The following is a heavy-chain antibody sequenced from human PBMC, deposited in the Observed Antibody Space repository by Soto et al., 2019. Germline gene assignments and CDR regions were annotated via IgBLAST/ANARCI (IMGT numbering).Heavy chain of an antibody. D-gene: IGHD3-9*01. J-gene: IGHJ6*02. Sequence: GSLRLSCAASGFTFSSYAMHWVRQAPGKGLEWVAVISYDGINKYYADSVKGRFTISGDNSKNTLYLQMNSLRAEDTAVYYCARGFRLAYYDILTGYKNYYYYGMDVWGQGTTVTVSS. CDR1: GFTFSSYA. V-gene: IGHV3-30-3*01. CDR2: ISYDGINK. CDR3: ARGFRLAYYDILTGYKNYYYYGMDV.